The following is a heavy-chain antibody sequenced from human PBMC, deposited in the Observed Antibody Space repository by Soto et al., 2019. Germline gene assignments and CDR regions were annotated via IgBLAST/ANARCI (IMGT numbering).Heavy chain of an antibody. CDR1: DGSISSYY. J-gene: IGHJ5*02. CDR2: IYYSGST. D-gene: IGHD6-13*01. V-gene: IGHV4-59*08. Sequence: PTGTPSLTCTVSDGSISSYYWSWIRQPPGKGLEWIGYIYYSGSTNYNPSLKSRVTISVDTSKNQFSLKLSSVTAADTAVYYCARLKAYPSDSSSFWLDPWGQGTLVTVSS. CDR3: ARLKAYPSDSSSFWLDP.